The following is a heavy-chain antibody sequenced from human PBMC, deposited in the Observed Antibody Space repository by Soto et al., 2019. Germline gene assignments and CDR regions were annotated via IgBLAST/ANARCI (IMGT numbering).Heavy chain of an antibody. D-gene: IGHD6-13*01. CDR3: ARRVAAAGTAGAFDY. CDR1: GFTFSDHY. V-gene: IGHV3-72*01. CDR2: SGNKANSYTT. Sequence: GGSLRLSCAASGFTFSDHYMEGVRQAPGKVVASDSRSGNKANSYTTAYAASVEGRFTISRDDSKDSLYLQLNSLKTDDTAVFYCARRVAAAGTAGAFDYW. J-gene: IGHJ4*01.